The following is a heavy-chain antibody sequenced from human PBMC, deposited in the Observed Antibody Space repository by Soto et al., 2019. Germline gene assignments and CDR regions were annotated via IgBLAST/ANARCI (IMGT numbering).Heavy chain of an antibody. CDR1: GYTFTSYA. J-gene: IGHJ3*02. CDR2: INAGNGNT. V-gene: IGHV1-3*01. D-gene: IGHD2-15*01. CDR3: ARDCSGGSCYFRAFDI. Sequence: GASVKVSCKASGYTFTSYAMHWVRQAPGQRLEWMGWINAGNGNTKYSQKFQGRVTITRDTSASTAYMELSSLRSEDTAVYYCARDCSGGSCYFRAFDIWGQGTMVTVS.